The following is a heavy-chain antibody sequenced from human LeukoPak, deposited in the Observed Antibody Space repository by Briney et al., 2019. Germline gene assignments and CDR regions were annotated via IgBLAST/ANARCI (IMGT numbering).Heavy chain of an antibody. J-gene: IGHJ5*02. CDR1: GGSISSNGYS. D-gene: IGHD3-22*01. CDR3: ARDKDSSGYWDHWFDP. CDR2: IYSSGST. Sequence: SQTLSLTCAVSGGSISSNGYSWSWIRQPPGKGLEWIGYIYSSGSTYYNPSLKSRVTISVDTSKNQFSLKLSSVTAADTAVYYCARDKDSSGYWDHWFDPWGQGTLVTVSS. V-gene: IGHV4-30-2*05.